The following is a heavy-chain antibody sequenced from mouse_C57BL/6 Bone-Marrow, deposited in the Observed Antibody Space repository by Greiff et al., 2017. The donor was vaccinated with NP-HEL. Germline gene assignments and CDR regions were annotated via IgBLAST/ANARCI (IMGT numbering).Heavy chain of an antibody. Sequence: EVQVVESGGGLVQPKGSLKLSCAASGFTFNTYAMHWVRQAPGKGLEWVARIRSKSSNYATYYADSVKDRFTISRDDSQSMLYLQMNNLKTEDTAMYYCVRDSDWGEPYYFDYWGQGTTLTVSS. J-gene: IGHJ2*01. D-gene: IGHD4-1*01. CDR1: GFTFNTYA. CDR3: VRDSDWGEPYYFDY. CDR2: IRSKSSNYAT. V-gene: IGHV10-3*01.